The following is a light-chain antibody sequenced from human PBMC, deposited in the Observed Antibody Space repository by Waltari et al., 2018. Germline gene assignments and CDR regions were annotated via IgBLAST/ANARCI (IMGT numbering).Light chain of an antibody. CDR1: SLRSYY. Sequence: SSELTQDPAVSVALGQTVRITCQGDSLRSYYASWYQQKPGQAPVLVIYGKNNRPSGIPYRFPGSSSGNTASLTITGAQAEDEADYYCNSRDSSGNHVVFGGGTKLTVL. CDR3: NSRDSSGNHVV. J-gene: IGLJ2*01. CDR2: GKN. V-gene: IGLV3-19*01.